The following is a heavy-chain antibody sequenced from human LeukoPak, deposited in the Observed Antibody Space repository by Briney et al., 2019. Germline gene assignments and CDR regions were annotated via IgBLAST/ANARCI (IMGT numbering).Heavy chain of an antibody. CDR1: GFTFSSYG. Sequence: PGGSLRLSCAASGFTFSSYGIHWVRQAPGEGLEWVALIWYDGSLKFYADSVKGRFTISRDNSKNTVYLQMNSLRAEDTAVYYCARARAYEFDYWGQGTLVTVSS. J-gene: IGHJ4*02. V-gene: IGHV3-33*01. CDR3: ARARAYEFDY. D-gene: IGHD5-12*01. CDR2: IWYDGSLK.